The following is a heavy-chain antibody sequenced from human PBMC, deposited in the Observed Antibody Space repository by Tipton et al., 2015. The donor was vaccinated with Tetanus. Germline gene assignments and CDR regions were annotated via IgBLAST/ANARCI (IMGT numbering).Heavy chain of an antibody. CDR3: ARAEQWMVTGILDV. D-gene: IGHD6-19*01. J-gene: IGHJ6*02. V-gene: IGHV4-34*01. Sequence: TLSLTCVVYGGSFGHYYWTWIRQPPGKGLEWIGEINHDGRSTYTPSLKSRVTMLVDTSKNQFSLRLASVTAADTAVYFCARAEQWMVTGILDVWGQGTAVTVSS. CDR2: INHDGRS. CDR1: GGSFGHYY.